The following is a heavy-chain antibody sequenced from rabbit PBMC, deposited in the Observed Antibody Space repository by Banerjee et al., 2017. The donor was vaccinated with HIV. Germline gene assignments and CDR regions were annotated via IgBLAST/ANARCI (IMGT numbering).Heavy chain of an antibody. D-gene: IGHD5-1*01. CDR2: IYAGGSGST. CDR3: ARDRANDGGCVFGL. V-gene: IGHV1S40*01. J-gene: IGHJ4*01. Sequence: QSLEESGGDLVKPGASLTLTCTASGFSFSSSYYMCWVRQAPGKGLEWIACIYAGGSGSTYSASWAKGRFTISKTSSTTVTLQMTSLTAADTATYFCARDRANDGGCVFGLWGPGTLVTVS. CDR1: GFSFSSSYY.